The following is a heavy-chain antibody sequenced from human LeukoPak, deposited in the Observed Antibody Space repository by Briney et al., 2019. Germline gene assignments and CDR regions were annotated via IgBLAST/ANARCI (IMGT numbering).Heavy chain of an antibody. CDR2: INPNSGGT. Sequence: GASVKVSCKASGYTFTGYYMHWVRQAPGQGLEWMGWINPNSGGTNYAQKFQGRVTMTRDTSISTAYTELSRLRSDDTAVYYCARVRGAPSYYYYGMDVWGQGTTVTVSS. V-gene: IGHV1-2*02. CDR3: ARVRGAPSYYYYGMDV. CDR1: GYTFTGYY. J-gene: IGHJ6*02. D-gene: IGHD3-10*01.